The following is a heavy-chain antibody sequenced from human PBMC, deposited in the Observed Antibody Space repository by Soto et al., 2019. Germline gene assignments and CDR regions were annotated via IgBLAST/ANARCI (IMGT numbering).Heavy chain of an antibody. CDR2: IYYNGGP. V-gene: IGHV4-39*01. J-gene: IGHJ4*02. CDR1: GGSISSSTYY. Sequence: QLQLQESGPGLVKPSETLSLTCSVSGGSISSSTYYWGWIRQPPGKGLEWFGTIYYNGGPYYNPSLQSRVTISVDTSKNQFSLKLSSVTAADTAVYYCVRHNNRFVFDYWGQGTLVTVSS. CDR3: VRHNNRFVFDY.